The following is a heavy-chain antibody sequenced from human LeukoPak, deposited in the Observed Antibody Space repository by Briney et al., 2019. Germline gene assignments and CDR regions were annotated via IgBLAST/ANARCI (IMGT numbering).Heavy chain of an antibody. CDR3: ARALGYYYDSSGPRDIYYFDY. V-gene: IGHV3-48*03. D-gene: IGHD3-22*01. J-gene: IGHJ4*02. Sequence: PGGSLRLSCAASGFTFSSYEMNWVRQAPGKGLEWVSYISSSGSTIYYADSVKGRFTISRDNAKNSLYLQMNSLRAEDTAVYYCARALGYYYDSSGPRDIYYFDYWGQGTLFTVSS. CDR1: GFTFSSYE. CDR2: ISSSGSTI.